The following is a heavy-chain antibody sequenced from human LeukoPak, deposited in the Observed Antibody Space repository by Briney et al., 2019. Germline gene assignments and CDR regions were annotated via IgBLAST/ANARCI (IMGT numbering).Heavy chain of an antibody. CDR2: INPNSGGT. CDR3: ARDVDTDY. Sequence: ASVTLSFTASGYTFTVYYMHWVRQAPGQGLEWMGWINPNSGGTNYAQKFQGRVTITRDTSISTAYMELSRLRSDDTAVYYCARDVDTDYWGQGTLVTVSS. J-gene: IGHJ4*02. V-gene: IGHV1-2*02. D-gene: IGHD5-18*01. CDR1: GYTFTVYY.